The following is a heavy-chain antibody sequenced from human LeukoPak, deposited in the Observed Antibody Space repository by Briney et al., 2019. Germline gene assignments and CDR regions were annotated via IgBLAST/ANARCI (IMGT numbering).Heavy chain of an antibody. CDR2: IYYSGST. V-gene: IGHV4-59*08. CDR3: ARYDSGSYPFDY. Sequence: PSETLSLTCAVSGGSISSYYWSWIRQPPGKGLEWIGYIYYSGSTNYNPSLKSRVTISVDTSKNQFSLKLSSVTAADTAVYYCARYDSGSYPFDYWGQGTLVTVSS. J-gene: IGHJ4*02. CDR1: GGSISSYY. D-gene: IGHD1-26*01.